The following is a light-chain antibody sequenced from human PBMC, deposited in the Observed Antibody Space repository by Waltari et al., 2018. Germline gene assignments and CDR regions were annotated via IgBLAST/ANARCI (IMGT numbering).Light chain of an antibody. Sequence: SYELTQSPSVSLSPGQTARITCSGDALPKKDAYWYQKKPGQAPVLIIFKDRERPSGIPERFSGSTSGTTVTLTITGVQAEDEADYYCLSPETRGSWVFGGGTKLTVL. J-gene: IGLJ2*01. V-gene: IGLV3-25*03. CDR1: ALPKKD. CDR3: LSPETRGSWV. CDR2: KDR.